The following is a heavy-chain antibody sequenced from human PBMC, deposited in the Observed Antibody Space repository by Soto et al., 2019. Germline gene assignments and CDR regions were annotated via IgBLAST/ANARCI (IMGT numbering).Heavy chain of an antibody. D-gene: IGHD6-19*01. CDR3: AMRGIAVAGPFDY. CDR2: IIPIFGTA. Sequence: QVQLVQSGAEVKKPGSSVKVSCKASGGTFSSYAISWVRQAPGQGLEWMGGIIPIFGTANYAQKFQGRVTITADESTSTAYMELSSLGTEATAVYYCAMRGIAVAGPFDYWGQGTLVTVSS. V-gene: IGHV1-69*12. CDR1: GGTFSSYA. J-gene: IGHJ4*02.